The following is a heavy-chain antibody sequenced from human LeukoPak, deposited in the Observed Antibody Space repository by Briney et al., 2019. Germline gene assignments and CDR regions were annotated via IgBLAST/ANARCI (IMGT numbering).Heavy chain of an antibody. V-gene: IGHV1-69*04. Sequence: SVKVSCKASGGTFSSYAISWVRQAPGQGLEWMGRIIPILGIANYAQKFQGRVTITADKSTSTAYMELSSLRSEDTAVYYCAREVPAAKIFDYWGQGTLVTVSS. CDR1: GGTFSSYA. D-gene: IGHD2-2*01. CDR2: IIPILGIA. CDR3: AREVPAAKIFDY. J-gene: IGHJ4*02.